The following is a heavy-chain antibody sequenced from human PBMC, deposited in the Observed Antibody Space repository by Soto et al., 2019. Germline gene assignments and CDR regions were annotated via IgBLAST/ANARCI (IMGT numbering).Heavy chain of an antibody. Sequence: TSETLSLTCTVSGGSISSSSYYWGWIRQPPGKGLEWIGSIYYSGSTYYNPSLKSRVTISVDTSKNQFSLKLSSVTAADTAVYYCANVLRYYDWLSFDYWGQGTLVTVSS. V-gene: IGHV4-39*01. CDR3: ANVLRYYDWLSFDY. CDR1: GGSISSSSYY. J-gene: IGHJ4*02. D-gene: IGHD3-9*01. CDR2: IYYSGST.